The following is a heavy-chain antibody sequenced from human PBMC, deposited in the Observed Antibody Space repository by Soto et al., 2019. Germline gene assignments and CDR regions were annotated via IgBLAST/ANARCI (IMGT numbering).Heavy chain of an antibody. CDR3: AREKTDSSGYYLGGSYFDY. CDR2: ISYDGSNK. J-gene: IGHJ4*02. Sequence: QVQLVESGGGVVQPGRSLRLSCAASGFTFSSYAMHWVRQAPGQGLEWVAVISYDGSNKYYADSVKGRFTISRDNSKNTLYLQMNSLRAEDTAVYYCAREKTDSSGYYLGGSYFDYWGQGTLVIVSS. CDR1: GFTFSSYA. D-gene: IGHD3-22*01. V-gene: IGHV3-30-3*01.